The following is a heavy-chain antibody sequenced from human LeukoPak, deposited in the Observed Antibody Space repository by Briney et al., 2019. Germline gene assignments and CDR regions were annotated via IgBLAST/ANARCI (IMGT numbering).Heavy chain of an antibody. CDR1: GYTFTGYY. V-gene: IGHV1-2*02. CDR2: INPNSGGT. Sequence: ASVKVSCKASGYTFTGYYMHWVRQAPGQGLEWMGWINPNSGGTNYAQKFQGRVTMTRDTSISTAYMELSRLRSDDTAVYYCARKSGSYYDVKAFDIWGQGTMVTVSS. D-gene: IGHD1-26*01. J-gene: IGHJ3*02. CDR3: ARKSGSYYDVKAFDI.